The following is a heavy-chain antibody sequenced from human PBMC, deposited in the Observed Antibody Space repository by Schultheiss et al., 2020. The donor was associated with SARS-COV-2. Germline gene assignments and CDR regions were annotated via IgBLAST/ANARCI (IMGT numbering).Heavy chain of an antibody. CDR1: GGTFSSYA. CDR3: ARDNPVLRYFDWLSTYYYYGMDV. V-gene: IGHV1-2*06. D-gene: IGHD3-9*01. CDR2: IDPNSGDT. Sequence: ASVKVSCKASGGTFSSYAISWVRQAPGQGLEWMGRIDPNSGDTNYAQNFQGRVTMTRDTSISTAYIELSRLRSDDTAFYYCARDNPVLRYFDWLSTYYYYGMDVWGQGTTVTVSS. J-gene: IGHJ6*02.